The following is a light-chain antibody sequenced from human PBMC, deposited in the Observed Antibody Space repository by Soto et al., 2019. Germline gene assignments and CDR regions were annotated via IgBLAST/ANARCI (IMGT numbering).Light chain of an antibody. J-gene: IGKJ1*01. V-gene: IGKV1-6*01. CDR1: QGIGND. CDR2: AVS. CDR3: LQDHNYPPT. Sequence: AIQMTQSPSSLSASVGDRVTITCRASQGIGNDLGWYQQKPGKAPKVLIYAVSTLQYGVPPRFSGSVSGTEFTLTIASLQPEDSATYYCLQDHNYPPTFVQGTRVAIK.